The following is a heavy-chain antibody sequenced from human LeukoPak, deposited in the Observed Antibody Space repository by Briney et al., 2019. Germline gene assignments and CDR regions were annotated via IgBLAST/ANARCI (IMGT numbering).Heavy chain of an antibody. Sequence: ASVKVSCRASGYTFTSYGIIWVRQAPGQGLEWMGWISAYNGNTNYAQKFQGSVTMTTDTSTSTAYMELRSLRSDDTAVYYCASGDPSGAYFDYWGQGTLVTASS. D-gene: IGHD3-10*01. J-gene: IGHJ4*02. CDR3: ASGDPSGAYFDY. CDR1: GYTFTSYG. CDR2: ISAYNGNT. V-gene: IGHV1-18*01.